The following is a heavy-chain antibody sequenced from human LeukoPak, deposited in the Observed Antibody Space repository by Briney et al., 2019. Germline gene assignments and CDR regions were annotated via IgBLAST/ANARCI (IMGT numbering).Heavy chain of an antibody. D-gene: IGHD1-7*01. CDR1: GGSISSGGYY. V-gene: IGHV4-31*03. CDR2: IYYSGST. J-gene: IGHJ4*02. Sequence: PSETLSLTCTVSGGSISSGGYYWSWIRQHPGKGLEWIGYIYYSGSTYYNPSLKSRVTISVDTSKNQFSLKLSSVTAADTAVYYCARSRITGTTRDFDYWGQGTLVTVSS. CDR3: ARSRITGTTRDFDY.